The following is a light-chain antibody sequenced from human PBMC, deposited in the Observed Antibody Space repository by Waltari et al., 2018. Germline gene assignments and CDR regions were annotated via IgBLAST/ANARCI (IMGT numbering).Light chain of an antibody. J-gene: IGLJ2*01. CDR3: SSYAGNCNLVV. Sequence: QCALTQPASVSGSPGQSITISCTGTSSDVGTYNLVSWYQQHPGKAPKLMIYEATKRPSGGSKRFSGSKSGNTASLTISGLQAEDEADYYCSSYAGNCNLVVFGGGTKLTVL. CDR2: EAT. V-gene: IGLV2-23*01. CDR1: SSDVGTYNL.